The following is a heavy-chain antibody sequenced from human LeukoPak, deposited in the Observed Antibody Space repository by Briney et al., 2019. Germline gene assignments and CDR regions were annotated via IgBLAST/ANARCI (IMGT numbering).Heavy chain of an antibody. Sequence: ASVKVSCKASGYTFTSYAMNWVRQAPGQGLEWMGWINTNTGNPTYAQAFTGGFFFSLDTSVSTAYLQISSLRAEDTAVYYCARAPITMVRGDKDAFDIWGQGTMVTVSS. V-gene: IGHV7-4-1*02. D-gene: IGHD3-10*01. CDR1: GYTFTSYA. CDR3: ARAPITMVRGDKDAFDI. J-gene: IGHJ3*02. CDR2: INTNTGNP.